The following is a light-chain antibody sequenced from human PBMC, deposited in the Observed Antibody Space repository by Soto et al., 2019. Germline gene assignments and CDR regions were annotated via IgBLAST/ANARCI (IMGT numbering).Light chain of an antibody. CDR1: QSINAW. J-gene: IGKJ1*01. CDR3: QQYHRYST. Sequence: EIHMTQAPSTLSASVGDRVTITCRASQSINAWLAWYQQKPGKAPKLLIYDVSTLASGVPSRFSGSASGTEFTLTISNLESDGFASYYCQQYHRYSTFGQGTKVDTK. CDR2: DVS. V-gene: IGKV1-5*01.